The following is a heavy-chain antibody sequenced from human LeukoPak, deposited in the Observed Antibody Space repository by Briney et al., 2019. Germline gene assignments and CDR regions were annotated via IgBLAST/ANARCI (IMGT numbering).Heavy chain of an antibody. Sequence: QTGGSLRLSCAASGFPFSTYGMHWVRQAPGKGLEWVAVMSADGRSENYADSVKGRFSISRDNSKNTLYLQLNSLRAEDTAVYYCARVDTSHLRYFDSWGQGTLVTVSS. CDR3: ARVDTSHLRYFDS. CDR2: MSADGRSE. V-gene: IGHV3-30*04. CDR1: GFPFSTYG. D-gene: IGHD3-16*01. J-gene: IGHJ4*02.